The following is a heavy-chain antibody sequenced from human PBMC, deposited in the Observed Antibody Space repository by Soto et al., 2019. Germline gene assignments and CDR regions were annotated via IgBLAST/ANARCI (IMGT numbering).Heavy chain of an antibody. Sequence: EVQLVESGGGLVKPGGSLRLSCAASGFTFSNAWMSWVRQAPGKGLEWVGRIKSKTDGGTTDYAAPVKGRFTISRDDSKDTLYRQMNSLKTEDTAVYHCAQSLVATTHYYFDYWGQGTLVTVSS. CDR2: IKSKTDGGTT. J-gene: IGHJ4*02. CDR3: AQSLVATTHYYFDY. D-gene: IGHD5-12*01. V-gene: IGHV3-15*01. CDR1: GFTFSNAW.